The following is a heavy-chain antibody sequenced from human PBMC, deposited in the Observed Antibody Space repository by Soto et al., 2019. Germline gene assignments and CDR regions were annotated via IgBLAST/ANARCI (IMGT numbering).Heavy chain of an antibody. D-gene: IGHD5-12*01. CDR2: ISGSGGST. V-gene: IGHV3-23*01. CDR3: AYNYRGWLQFRVRSLGSFLY. CDR1: GFTFSSYA. Sequence: GGSLRLSCAASGFTFSSYAMSWVRQAPGKGLEWVSAISGSGGSTYYADSVKGRFTISRDNSKNTLYLQMNSLRAEDTAVYYCAYNYRGWLQFRVRSLGSFLYWGQGTLVTVSS. J-gene: IGHJ4*02.